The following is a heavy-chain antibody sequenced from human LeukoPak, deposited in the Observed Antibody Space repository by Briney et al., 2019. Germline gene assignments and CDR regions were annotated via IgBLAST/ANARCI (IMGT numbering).Heavy chain of an antibody. Sequence: GGSLRLSCAASGFIFSDYYMGWIRQAPGRGLEWVALISYDGSNKYYADSVKGRFTISRDNSKNTLYLQMNSLRAEDTAVYYCASLRSSSWYDHFDYWGQGTLVTVSS. J-gene: IGHJ4*02. CDR2: ISYDGSNK. D-gene: IGHD6-13*01. CDR3: ASLRSSSWYDHFDY. V-gene: IGHV3-30*03. CDR1: GFIFSDYY.